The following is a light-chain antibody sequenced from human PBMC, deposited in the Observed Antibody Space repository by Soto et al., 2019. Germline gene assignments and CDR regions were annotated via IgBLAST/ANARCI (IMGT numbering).Light chain of an antibody. CDR2: DVS. CDR1: RSDVGGYNY. V-gene: IGLV2-14*01. J-gene: IGLJ2*01. Sequence: QSALTQPASVSGSPGQSITISCTGTRSDVGGYNYVSWYQQHPGKAPNLMIFDVSNRPSGVSDRFSGSKSGNTASLTISGLQAEEEADYYCSSYSSSSPVVFGGGTKVTVL. CDR3: SSYSSSSPVV.